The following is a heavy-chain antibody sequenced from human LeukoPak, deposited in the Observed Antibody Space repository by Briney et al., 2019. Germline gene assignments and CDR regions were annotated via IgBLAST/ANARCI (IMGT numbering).Heavy chain of an antibody. J-gene: IGHJ4*02. Sequence: GGSLRLSCAASGFTFSSYEMNWVRQAPGKGLEWVSYISSSGSTIYYADSVKGRFTISRHNAKNSLYLQMNSLRAEDTAVYYCTLTVTMDYWGQGTLVTVSS. CDR2: ISSSGSTI. CDR1: GFTFSSYE. CDR3: TLTVTMDY. V-gene: IGHV3-48*03. D-gene: IGHD4-17*01.